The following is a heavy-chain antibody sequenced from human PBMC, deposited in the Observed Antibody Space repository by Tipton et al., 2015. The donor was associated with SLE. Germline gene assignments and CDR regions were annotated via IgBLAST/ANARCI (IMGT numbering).Heavy chain of an antibody. J-gene: IGHJ3*02. CDR1: GFTFSSYN. Sequence: GSLRLSCAASGFTFSSYNINWVRQAPGKGLEWISYISSSSTTIYYADSVRGRFTISRDNSKNTLYLQMNSLTAEDTGFYYCTRGLLRFSEKAFDIWGQGTMVTVSS. D-gene: IGHD3-3*01. CDR2: ISSSSTTI. V-gene: IGHV3-48*04. CDR3: TRGLLRFSEKAFDI.